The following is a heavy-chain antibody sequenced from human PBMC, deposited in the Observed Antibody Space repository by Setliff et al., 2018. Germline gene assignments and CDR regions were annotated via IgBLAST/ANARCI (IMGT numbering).Heavy chain of an antibody. V-gene: IGHV1-18*01. J-gene: IGHJ4*02. CDR2: ISTYKGDT. CDR3: ARDFWAYCGGDCSVFDY. D-gene: IGHD2-21*02. CDR1: GYTFTSYG. Sequence: GASVKVSCKASGYTFTSYGISWVRQAPGQGLEWMGWISTYKGDTDYAQKLQDRLTMTTDTSTSTAYMELRSLRSDDTAVYYCARDFWAYCGGDCSVFDYWGQGTLVTVSS.